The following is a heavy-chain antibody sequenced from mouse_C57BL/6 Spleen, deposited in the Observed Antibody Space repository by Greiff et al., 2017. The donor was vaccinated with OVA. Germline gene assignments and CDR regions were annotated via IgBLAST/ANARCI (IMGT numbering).Heavy chain of an antibody. Sequence: VKLQQPGAELVRPGSSVKLSCKASGYTFTSYWMHWVKQRPIQGLEWIGNIDPSDSETHYNQKFKDKATLTVDKSSSTAYMQLSSLTSEDSAVYYCARGYSNSFDYWGQGTTLTVSS. D-gene: IGHD2-5*01. CDR1: GYTFTSYW. CDR2: IDPSDSET. J-gene: IGHJ2*01. V-gene: IGHV1-52*01. CDR3: ARGYSNSFDY.